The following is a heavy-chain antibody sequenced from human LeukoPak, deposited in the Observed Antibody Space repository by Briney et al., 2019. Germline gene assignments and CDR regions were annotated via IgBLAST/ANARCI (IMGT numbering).Heavy chain of an antibody. J-gene: IGHJ4*02. CDR3: ARGQYYYDSSGSDY. D-gene: IGHD3-22*01. V-gene: IGHV1-2*06. CDR2: INPNSGGT. Sequence: ASVKVSCNASGYTFTGYYMHWVRQAPGQGLEWMGRINPNSGGTNYAQKFQGRVTMTRDTSISTAYMELSRLRSDDTAVYYCARGQYYYDSSGSDYWGQGTLVTVSS. CDR1: GYTFTGYY.